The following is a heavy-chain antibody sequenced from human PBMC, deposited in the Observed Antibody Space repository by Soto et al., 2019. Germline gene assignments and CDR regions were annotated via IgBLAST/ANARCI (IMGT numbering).Heavy chain of an antibody. CDR1: GFTFSSYA. J-gene: IGHJ6*01. CDR3: ARGTGHCSSTSCSTPLYYYYGMDV. CDR2: ISYDGSNK. V-gene: IGHV3-30-3*01. Sequence: QVQLVESGGGVVQPGRSLRLSCAASGFTFSSYAMHWVRQAPGKWLEWVAVISYDGSNKYYADSVKGRFTISRDNSKNTLYRHMTSLRAEDTAVYYCARGTGHCSSTSCSTPLYYYYGMDVWVQGATVTVSS. D-gene: IGHD2-2*02.